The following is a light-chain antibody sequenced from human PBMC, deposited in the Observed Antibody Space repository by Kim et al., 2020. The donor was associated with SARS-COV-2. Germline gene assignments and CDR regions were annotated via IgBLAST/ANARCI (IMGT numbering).Light chain of an antibody. CDR2: LKSDGSH. V-gene: IGLV4-69*01. J-gene: IGLJ3*02. CDR1: SGHSSYA. Sequence: QPVLTQSPSASASLGASVKLTCTLSSGHSSYAIAWHQQQPEKGPRYLMKLKSDGSHSKGDGIPDRFSGSSSGAERYLTISSLQSEDEADYYCQTWGTGIHVFGGGTKLTVL. CDR3: QTWGTGIHV.